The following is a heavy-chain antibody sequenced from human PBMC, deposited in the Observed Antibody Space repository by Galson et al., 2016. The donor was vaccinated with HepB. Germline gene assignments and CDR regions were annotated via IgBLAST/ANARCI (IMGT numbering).Heavy chain of an antibody. D-gene: IGHD2-15*01. CDR2: INYTGST. J-gene: IGHJ5*02. Sequence: SETLSLTCAVYGGSFNAYYWTWIRQAPGKGLEWIGEINYTGSTKYNPSLKSRVNISVDTSENQFSLKLRSRTAADTAMYYCARVEVAATNWFDPWGQGTLVTVSS. CDR3: ARVEVAATNWFDP. CDR1: GGSFNAYY. V-gene: IGHV4-34*01.